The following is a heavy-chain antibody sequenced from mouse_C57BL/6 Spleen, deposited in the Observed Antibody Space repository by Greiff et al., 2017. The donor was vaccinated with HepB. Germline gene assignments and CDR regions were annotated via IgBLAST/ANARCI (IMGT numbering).Heavy chain of an antibody. CDR1: GYTFTDYY. CDR2: IYPGSGNT. CDR3: AIGGNYGYFDV. V-gene: IGHV1-76*01. D-gene: IGHD1-1*01. J-gene: IGHJ1*03. Sequence: VQLQQSGAELVRPGASVKLSCKASGYTFTDYYINWVKQRPGQGLEWIARIYPGSGNTYYNEKFKGKATLTAEKSSSTAYMQLSSLTSEDSAVYFCAIGGNYGYFDVWGTGTTVTVSS.